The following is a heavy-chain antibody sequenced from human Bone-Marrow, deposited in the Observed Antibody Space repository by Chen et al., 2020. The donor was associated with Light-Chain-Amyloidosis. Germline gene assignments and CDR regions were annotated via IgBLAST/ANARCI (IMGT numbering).Heavy chain of an antibody. J-gene: IGHJ4*02. CDR3: ARRRDGYNFDY. CDR2: TYPDDSDA. CDR1: GYTFPNYW. D-gene: IGHD5-12*01. Sequence: EVQLEQSGPEVKKPGESLKISCKGSGYTFPNYWIGWVRQMPGKGLEWMGVTYPDDSDARYSPSFEGQVTISADKSITTAYLQWRSLKASYTAMYYCARRRDGYNFDYWGQGTLVTVSS. V-gene: IGHV5-51*01.